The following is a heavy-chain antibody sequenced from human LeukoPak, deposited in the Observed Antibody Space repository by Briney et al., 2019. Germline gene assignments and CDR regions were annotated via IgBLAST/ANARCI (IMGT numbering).Heavy chain of an antibody. J-gene: IGHJ4*02. CDR1: GFIFSNSV. D-gene: IGHD2-21*02. CDR2: ISSDGSNK. V-gene: IGHV3-30*03. Sequence: GRSLRLSCAASGFIFSNSVIYWVRQAPGKGLQWVAVISSDGSNKYYADSVKGRFTISRDNSKNTLYLQMNSLRAEDTAVYYCARVSSIVVVTAIDYWGQGTLVTVSS. CDR3: ARVSSIVVVTAIDY.